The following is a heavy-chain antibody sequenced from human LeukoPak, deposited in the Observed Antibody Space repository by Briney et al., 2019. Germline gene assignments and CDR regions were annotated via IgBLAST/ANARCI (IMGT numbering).Heavy chain of an antibody. CDR1: GFTFSSYS. V-gene: IGHV3-48*01. D-gene: IGHD3-3*01. Sequence: PGGSLRLSCAAPGFTFSSYSMNWVRQAPGKGLEWVSYISSSSSIIYYADSVKGRSTISRDNAKNSLYLQMNSLRAEDTAVYYCARDPYDFWSAYPNYFDYWGQGTLVTVSS. J-gene: IGHJ4*02. CDR3: ARDPYDFWSAYPNYFDY. CDR2: ISSSSSII.